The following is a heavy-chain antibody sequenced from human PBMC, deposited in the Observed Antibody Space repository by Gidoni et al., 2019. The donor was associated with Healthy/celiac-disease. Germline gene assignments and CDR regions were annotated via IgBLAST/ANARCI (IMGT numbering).Heavy chain of an antibody. D-gene: IGHD3-10*01. CDR1: GFTFSSYS. Sequence: EVQLVESGGGLVKPGGSLRLSCAASGFTFSSYSINWVRQAPGKGLEWVSSISSSRSYIYYADSVKGRFTISRDNAKNSLYLQMNSLRAEDTAVYYCARDSGILLWFRDDSSGMDVWGQGTTVTVSS. CDR3: ARDSGILLWFRDDSSGMDV. V-gene: IGHV3-21*01. CDR2: ISSSRSYI. J-gene: IGHJ6*02.